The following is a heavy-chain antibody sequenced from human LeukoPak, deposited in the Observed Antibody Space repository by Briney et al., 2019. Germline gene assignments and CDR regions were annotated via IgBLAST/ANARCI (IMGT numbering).Heavy chain of an antibody. D-gene: IGHD3-9*01. J-gene: IGHJ4*02. CDR2: ITGSGDTT. Sequence: GASLRLSCAASGFIFRNYTMSWVRQAPGKGLEWVSAITGSGDTTYYADSVKGRFTISRDNSKNTLYVEMNTLRAEDTAVYYCAKWGDYDILTGYYVSDFWGQGTLVTVSS. CDR1: GFIFRNYT. CDR3: AKWGDYDILTGYYVSDF. V-gene: IGHV3-23*01.